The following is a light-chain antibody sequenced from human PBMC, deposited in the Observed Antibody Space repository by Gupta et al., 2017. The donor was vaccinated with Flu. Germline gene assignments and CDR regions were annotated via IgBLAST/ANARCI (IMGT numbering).Light chain of an antibody. J-gene: IGKJ2*01. CDR2: SAS. V-gene: IGKV3-20*01. CDR1: QSVDSNK. Sequence: GTLSLSPGERATVSCRASQSVDSNKVAWYQQRPGQAPTLLMSSASSRATGIPDRFSGSGSETDFTLTINRLEPEDFAVYYCQQCSSSPHTFGQGTKLDIK. CDR3: QQCSSSPHT.